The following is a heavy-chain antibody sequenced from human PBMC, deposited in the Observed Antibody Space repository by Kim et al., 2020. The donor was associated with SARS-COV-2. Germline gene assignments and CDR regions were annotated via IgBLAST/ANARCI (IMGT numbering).Heavy chain of an antibody. Sequence: YDSSLKSRVTISLDTSNNQVFLKVGSLTAADTAVYFCARGDCTGGTCRFDFWGQGTLVSVSS. V-gene: IGHV4-30-2*04. D-gene: IGHD2-15*01. CDR3: ARGDCTGGTCRFDF. J-gene: IGHJ4*02.